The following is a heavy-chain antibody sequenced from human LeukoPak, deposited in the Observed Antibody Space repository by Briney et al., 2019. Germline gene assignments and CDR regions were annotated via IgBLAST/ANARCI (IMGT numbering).Heavy chain of an antibody. CDR3: AKRVSGTTFY. D-gene: IGHD1-1*01. Sequence: GGSLRLSCAASGFTFSSYVMSWVRQAPGKGLEWVSAISGSGATTYYTDSVRGRFTISRDNSKNTLYLHMNSLRAEDTAVYYCAKRVSGTTFYWGQGTLVTVSS. CDR1: GFTFSSYV. CDR2: ISGSGATT. V-gene: IGHV3-23*01. J-gene: IGHJ4*02.